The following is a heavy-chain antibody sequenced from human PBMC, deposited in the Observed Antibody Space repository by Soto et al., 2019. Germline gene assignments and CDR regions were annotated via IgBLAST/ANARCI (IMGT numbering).Heavy chain of an antibody. CDR1: GFSLSTSRMC. D-gene: IGHD3-10*01. CDR3: ARTDGSALVLFDY. Sequence: GPTLGNPKQTLTLNCTFSGFSLSTSRMCVSWIRQPPGKALEWLARIDWDDDKYYSTSLKTRLTISKDTSKNQVVLTMTNMDPVDTATYYCARTDGSALVLFDYWGQGTLVTVSS. J-gene: IGHJ4*02. V-gene: IGHV2-70*11. CDR2: IDWDDDK.